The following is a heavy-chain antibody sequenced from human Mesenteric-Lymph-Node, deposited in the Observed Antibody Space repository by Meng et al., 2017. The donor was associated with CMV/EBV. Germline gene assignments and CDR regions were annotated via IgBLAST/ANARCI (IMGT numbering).Heavy chain of an antibody. D-gene: IGHD3-22*01. V-gene: IGHV4-34*01. CDR2: INHSGST. CDR1: FSGDY. CDR3: ARGFIRSYYDSSGYYFRGFDY. J-gene: IGHJ4*02. Sequence: FSGDYWSWIRQPPGKGLEWIGEINHSGSTNYNPSLKSRVTISVDTSKNQFSLKLSSVTAADTAVYYCARGFIRSYYDSSGYYFRGFDYWGQGTLVTVSS.